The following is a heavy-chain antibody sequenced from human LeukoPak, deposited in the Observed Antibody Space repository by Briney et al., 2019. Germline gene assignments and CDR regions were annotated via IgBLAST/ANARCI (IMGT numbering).Heavy chain of an antibody. Sequence: PSETLSLTCAVYGGSFSGYYWSWIRQPPGKGLEWIGEINHSGSTNYNPSLKSRVTISVDTSKNQFSLKLSSVTAADTAVYYCAGQSIMITFGGVIVRNWFDPWGQGTLVTVSS. V-gene: IGHV4-34*01. CDR3: AGQSIMITFGGVIVRNWFDP. CDR2: INHSGST. CDR1: GGSFSGYY. D-gene: IGHD3-16*02. J-gene: IGHJ5*02.